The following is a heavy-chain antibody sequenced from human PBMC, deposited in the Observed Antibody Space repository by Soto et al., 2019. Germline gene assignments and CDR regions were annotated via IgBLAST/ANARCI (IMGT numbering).Heavy chain of an antibody. Sequence: QVQLVQSGAEVKKPGSSVKVSCKASGGTFSSYAISWVRQAPGQGCEWMGGMIPIFGTANYTQKFQGRITITADKTKSTDYMELRSLRSEDTAVYSCARSVSGWFLPPYYFDYWGQGTLVTVSS. D-gene: IGHD6-19*01. V-gene: IGHV1-69*06. CDR2: MIPIFGTA. CDR3: ARSVSGWFLPPYYFDY. J-gene: IGHJ4*02. CDR1: GGTFSSYA.